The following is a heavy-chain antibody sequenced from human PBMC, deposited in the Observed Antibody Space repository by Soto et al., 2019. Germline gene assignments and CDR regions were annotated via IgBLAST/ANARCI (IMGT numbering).Heavy chain of an antibody. V-gene: IGHV3-11*01. CDR1: GFRFSDSY. J-gene: IGHJ2*01. Sequence: QEQLVESGGGLVKPGGSLRLSCTASGFRFSDSYMTWIRQAPGKGLEGLSYINVRGNYVQYGDSVRGRFTVCRDNAKNTLCPQINSRTGEDMAVYYCAMTDGAGPLAHFNLWGRGTRVTVSS. CDR3: AMTDGAGPLAHFNL. D-gene: IGHD1-26*01. CDR2: INVRGNYV.